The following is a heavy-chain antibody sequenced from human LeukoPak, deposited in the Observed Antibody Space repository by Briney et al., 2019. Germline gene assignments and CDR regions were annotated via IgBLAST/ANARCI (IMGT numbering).Heavy chain of an antibody. J-gene: IGHJ4*02. D-gene: IGHD6-13*01. CDR1: GFSLSTYW. V-gene: IGHV3-7*01. Sequence: GGSLRLSCSASGFSLSTYWMSWVRQTPETGLEFVANIDRDGSVRNYMDSLRGRSTISRDNAKKSMYLEINSLRADDTAVYYCARDPGSSSFDLWGRGDLVTVSS. CDR2: IDRDGSVR. CDR3: ARDPGSSSFDL.